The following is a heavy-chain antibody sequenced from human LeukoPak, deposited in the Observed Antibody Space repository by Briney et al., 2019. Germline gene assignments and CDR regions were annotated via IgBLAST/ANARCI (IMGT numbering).Heavy chain of an antibody. CDR1: GFTFSSYG. V-gene: IGHV3-30*02. CDR3: AKPVPAAIRSGYGLFDY. CDR2: IRYDGSNK. D-gene: IGHD2-2*02. Sequence: GGSLRLSCAASGFTFSSYGMHWVRQAPGKGLEWVAFIRYDGSNKYYAASVKGRFTISRDNSKNTLYLQMDGLRAEDTAVYYCAKPVPAAIRSGYGLFDYWGQGTLVTVSS. J-gene: IGHJ4*02.